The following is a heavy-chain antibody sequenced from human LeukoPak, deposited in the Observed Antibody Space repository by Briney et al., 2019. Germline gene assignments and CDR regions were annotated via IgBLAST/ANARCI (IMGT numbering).Heavy chain of an antibody. J-gene: IGHJ4*02. V-gene: IGHV4-30-2*01. D-gene: IGHD3-10*01. Sequence: SETLSLTCAVSGGSISSGGYSWSWIRQPPGKGLEWIGYIYHSGSTYYNPSLKSRVTISVDRSKNQFSLKLSSVTAADTAVYYCARANGSGTQIDCWGQGTLVTVSS. CDR1: GGSISSGGYS. CDR2: IYHSGST. CDR3: ARANGSGTQIDC.